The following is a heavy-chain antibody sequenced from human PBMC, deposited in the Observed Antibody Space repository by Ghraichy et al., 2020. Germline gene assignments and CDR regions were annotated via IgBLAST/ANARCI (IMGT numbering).Heavy chain of an antibody. V-gene: IGHV3-7*03. Sequence: GSLRLSCAASGFTFSSYWMSWVRQAPGKGLEWVANIKQDGSEKYYVDSVKGRFTISRDNAKNSLYLQMNSLRAEDTAVYYCAVHSYGFSYYFDYWGQGTLVTVSS. CDR2: IKQDGSEK. CDR1: GFTFSSYW. CDR3: AVHSYGFSYYFDY. J-gene: IGHJ4*02. D-gene: IGHD5-18*01.